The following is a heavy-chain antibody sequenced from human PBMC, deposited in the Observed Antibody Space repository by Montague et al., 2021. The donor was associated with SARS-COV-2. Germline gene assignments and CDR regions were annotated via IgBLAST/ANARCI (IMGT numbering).Heavy chain of an antibody. CDR1: GRSFSGYY. CDR2: ISHSGST. D-gene: IGHD2-2*01. J-gene: IGHJ6*02. V-gene: IGHV4-34*01. Sequence: SETLSLTCAVYGRSFSGYYWSWIRQPPGKGLEWIGEISHSGSTNYNPSFKSRVTISIDTSKNQFSLKLSSVTAADTAVYYCARFAYRLQVIASYYGMDVWGQGTTVTVSS. CDR3: ARFAYRLQVIASYYGMDV.